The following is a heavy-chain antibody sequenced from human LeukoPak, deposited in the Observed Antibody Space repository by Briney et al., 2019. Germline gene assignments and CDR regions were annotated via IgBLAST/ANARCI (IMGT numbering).Heavy chain of an antibody. J-gene: IGHJ6*02. Sequence: PGGSLRLSCAASGFTFSSYAMSWVRQAPGKGLEWVSAISGSGGSTYYADSVKGRFTISRDNSKNTLYLQMNSLRAEDTAVYYCASPPVVPAAIRLYYYGMDVWGQGTTVTVSS. CDR3: ASPPVVPAAIRLYYYGMDV. CDR1: GFTFSSYA. V-gene: IGHV3-23*01. D-gene: IGHD2-2*02. CDR2: ISGSGGST.